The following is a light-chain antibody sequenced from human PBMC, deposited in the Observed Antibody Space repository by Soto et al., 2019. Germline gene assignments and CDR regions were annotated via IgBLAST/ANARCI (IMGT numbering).Light chain of an antibody. CDR3: QQRSNWPPT. V-gene: IGKV3D-15*01. Sequence: EIMMSQSPATLSVSPGERATLSCRASQSVSSNLAWYQQKPGQAPRLLIYGASTRATGIPARFSGSGSGTEFTLTISSLEPEDFAVYYCQQRSNWPPTFGQGTKVDIK. CDR1: QSVSSN. CDR2: GAS. J-gene: IGKJ1*01.